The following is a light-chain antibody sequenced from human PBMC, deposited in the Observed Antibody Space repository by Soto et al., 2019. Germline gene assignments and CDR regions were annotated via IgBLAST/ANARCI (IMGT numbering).Light chain of an antibody. Sequence: EVMMTQSPATLSLSPEERATLSCRTSQSVTSNYLAWYQQKPGQAPRLLIYGISSRATGVPDRFSGSGSGTDFTLTISGLEPEDFAVYYCQQYADWPLTFGQGTKVDI. V-gene: IGKV3-20*01. CDR3: QQYADWPLT. J-gene: IGKJ1*01. CDR1: QSVTSNY. CDR2: GIS.